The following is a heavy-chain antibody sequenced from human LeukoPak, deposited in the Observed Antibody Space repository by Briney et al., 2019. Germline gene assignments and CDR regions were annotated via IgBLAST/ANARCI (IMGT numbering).Heavy chain of an antibody. J-gene: IGHJ4*02. CDR1: GFTFSDYY. CDR2: ISSSASAI. CDR3: ARVAEYSGYDSYYFDY. Sequence: GGSLRLSCAASGFTFSDYYMSWIRQAPGKGLEWVSYISSSASAIYYADSVKGRFTISRDNAKNSLYLQMNSLRAEDTALYYCARVAEYSGYDSYYFDYWGQGTLVTVSS. D-gene: IGHD5-12*01. V-gene: IGHV3-11*01.